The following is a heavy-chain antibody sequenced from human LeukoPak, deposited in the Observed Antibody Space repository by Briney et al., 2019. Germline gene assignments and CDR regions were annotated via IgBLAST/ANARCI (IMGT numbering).Heavy chain of an antibody. J-gene: IGHJ3*02. V-gene: IGHV3-7*01. CDR3: ARGGSGTLVGAFDI. D-gene: IGHD1-1*01. CDR1: GFTFSSYW. Sequence: GGSLRLSCAASGFTFSSYWMSWVRQAPGKGLEWVANIKQGGSEKYYVDSVKGRFTISRDNAKNSLYLQMNSLRAEDTAVYYCARGGSGTLVGAFDIWGQGTMVTVSS. CDR2: IKQGGSEK.